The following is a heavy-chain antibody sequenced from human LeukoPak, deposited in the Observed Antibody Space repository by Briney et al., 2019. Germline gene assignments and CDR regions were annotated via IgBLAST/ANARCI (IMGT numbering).Heavy chain of an antibody. CDR2: IYYSGST. V-gene: IGHV4-31*03. D-gene: IGHD6-19*01. CDR3: ARSRVAGKGVKYFDY. Sequence: SQTLSLTCTVSGGFLSSGGYYCSWIRQHAGKGLEWIGYIYYSGSTYYNPSLKSRVTISVDTSKNQFSLKLSAVTAADTAVYYCARSRVAGKGVKYFDYWGQGTLVTVSS. J-gene: IGHJ4*02. CDR1: GGFLSSGGYY.